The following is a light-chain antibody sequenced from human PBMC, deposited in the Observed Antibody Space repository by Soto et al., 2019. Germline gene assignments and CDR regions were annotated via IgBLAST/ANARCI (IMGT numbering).Light chain of an antibody. CDR1: SSDVGGYNY. J-gene: IGLJ2*01. V-gene: IGLV2-14*01. Sequence: QSALTQPASVSGSPGQSITISCTGTSSDVGGYNYVSWYQHHPGKVPKLMIYEVSNRPSGVSNRFSGSKSGDTASLTISGLQAEDEANYYCSSHTTSSTLIFGGVTKLTVL. CDR2: EVS. CDR3: SSHTTSSTLI.